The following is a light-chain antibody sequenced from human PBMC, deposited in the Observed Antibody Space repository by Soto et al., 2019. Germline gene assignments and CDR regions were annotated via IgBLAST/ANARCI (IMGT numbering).Light chain of an antibody. CDR1: QSVSTF. V-gene: IGKV3-11*01. CDR3: QQRTNWPLT. CDR2: DAS. J-gene: IGKJ4*01. Sequence: EIVLTQSPATLSLSPGERATLSCRASQSVSTFLAWYQQKPGQSPRLLIYDASNRATGIPARFSGSGSGTDFTFTISSLEPEDFAVYYCQQRTNWPLTFGGGTKVEI.